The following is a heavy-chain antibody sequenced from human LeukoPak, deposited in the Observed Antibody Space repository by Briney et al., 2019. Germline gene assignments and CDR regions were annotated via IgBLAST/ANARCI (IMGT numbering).Heavy chain of an antibody. CDR1: GYTFTSYY. J-gene: IGHJ4*02. D-gene: IGHD1-26*01. CDR3: ARDGGRDSGSYPFDY. CDR2: INPSGGST. V-gene: IGHV1-46*01. Sequence: ASLKVSCKASGYTFTSYYMHWVRQAPGQGLEWMGIINPSGGSTSYAQKFQGRVTMTRDMSTSTAYMELRSLRSDDTAVYHCARDGGRDSGSYPFDYWGQGTLVTVSS.